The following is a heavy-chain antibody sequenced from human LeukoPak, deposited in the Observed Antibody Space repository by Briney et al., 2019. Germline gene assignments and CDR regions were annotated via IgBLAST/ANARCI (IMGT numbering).Heavy chain of an antibody. Sequence: ASVKVSCKASGYTFTGYYMHWVRQAPGQGLEWMGRINPNSGGTNYAQKFQGRVTMTRDTSISTAYMELSRLRSDDTAVYYCARDNDCGDYYAGVSWGQGTLVTVSS. CDR3: ARDNDCGDYYAGVS. CDR2: INPNSGGT. CDR1: GYTFTGYY. V-gene: IGHV1-2*06. J-gene: IGHJ4*02. D-gene: IGHD4-17*01.